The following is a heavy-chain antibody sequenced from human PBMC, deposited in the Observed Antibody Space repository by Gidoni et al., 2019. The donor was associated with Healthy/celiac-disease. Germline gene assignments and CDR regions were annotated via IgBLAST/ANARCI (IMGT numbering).Heavy chain of an antibody. J-gene: IGHJ4*02. CDR1: GFTFSRYS. CDR2: ISSSSSYI. CDR3: ARDYDFWSGYSFVGY. V-gene: IGHV3-21*01. Sequence: EVQLVESGGGLVKPGGSLRLSCAASGFTFSRYSMNWVRQAPGKGLECVSSISSSSSYIYYADSVKGRFTISRDNAKNSLYLQMNSLRAEDTAVYYCARDYDFWSGYSFVGYWGQGTLVTVSS. D-gene: IGHD3-3*01.